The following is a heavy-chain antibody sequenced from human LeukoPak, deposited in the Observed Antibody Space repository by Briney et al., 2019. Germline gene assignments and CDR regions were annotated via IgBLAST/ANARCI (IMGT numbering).Heavy chain of an antibody. CDR2: IYTSGTT. Sequence: SETLSLTCTVSGGSISSYYWSWIRQPAGKGLEWIGRIYTSGTTNDNPSFKSRVTMSVDTSKNKLSLKLSSVTAADTAVYYCARDVLGWGSNWYFDLWGRGTLVTVSS. V-gene: IGHV4-4*07. CDR1: GGSISSYY. D-gene: IGHD3-16*01. CDR3: ARDVLGWGSNWYFDL. J-gene: IGHJ2*01.